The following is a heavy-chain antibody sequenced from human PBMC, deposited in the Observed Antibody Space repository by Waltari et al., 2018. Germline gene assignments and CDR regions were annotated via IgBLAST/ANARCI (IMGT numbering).Heavy chain of an antibody. CDR1: AGSISSGSYY. CDR2: ISTSGST. D-gene: IGHD4-17*01. V-gene: IGHV4-61*09. CDR3: ARPYDVYAYWYFDL. J-gene: IGHJ2*01. Sequence: QVQLQESGPGLVKPSQTLALPCNVSAGSISSGSYYWSWIRQPAGKGLEWIGYISTSGSTNYNPSLKSRVTISIDTSKNQFSLKLSSVTAADTAVYYCARPYDVYAYWYFDLWGRGTLVTVSS.